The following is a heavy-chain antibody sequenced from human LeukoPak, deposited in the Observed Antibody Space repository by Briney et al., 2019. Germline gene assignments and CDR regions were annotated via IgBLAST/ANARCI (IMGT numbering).Heavy chain of an antibody. CDR3: AKGRSSTSWRWFDP. CDR2: ISGSGGST. V-gene: IGHV3-23*01. J-gene: IGHJ5*02. D-gene: IGHD2-2*01. Sequence: GGSLRLSXAASGFTFSSYAMSWVRHAPGKGLEWVSAISGSGGSTYYADSVKGRFTISRDNSKNTLYLQMNSLRAEDTAVYYCAKGRSSTSWRWFDPWGQGTLVTVSS. CDR1: GFTFSSYA.